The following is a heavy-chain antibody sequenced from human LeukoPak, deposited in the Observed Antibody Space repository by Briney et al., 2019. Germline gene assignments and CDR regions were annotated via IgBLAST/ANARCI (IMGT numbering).Heavy chain of an antibody. CDR2: INLDGSQK. Sequence: PGGSLRLSCAASGFTFSNYWMAWVRQAPGKGPEWVANINLDGSQKYYVDSVKGRFTISRDNSKNTLYLQMNSLRAEDTAVYYCARDASSGWTNLVWDYWGQGTLVTVSS. CDR1: GFTFSNYW. V-gene: IGHV3-7*01. CDR3: ARDASSGWTNLVWDY. J-gene: IGHJ4*02. D-gene: IGHD6-19*01.